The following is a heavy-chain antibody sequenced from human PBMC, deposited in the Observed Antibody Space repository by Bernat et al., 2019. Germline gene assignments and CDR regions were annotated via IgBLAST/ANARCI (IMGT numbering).Heavy chain of an antibody. CDR1: GGSISSYY. CDR3: ARSYTAPYYFDY. Sequence: QVQLQESGPGLVKPSETLSLTCTVSGGSISSYYWSWIRQPPGKGLEWIGYIYYSGSTNYNPSLKSRVTISVDTSKNQFSLKLSSVTAADTAVYYCARSYTAPYYFDYWGQGTLVTVSS. CDR2: IYYSGST. V-gene: IGHV4-59*01. D-gene: IGHD5-18*01. J-gene: IGHJ4*02.